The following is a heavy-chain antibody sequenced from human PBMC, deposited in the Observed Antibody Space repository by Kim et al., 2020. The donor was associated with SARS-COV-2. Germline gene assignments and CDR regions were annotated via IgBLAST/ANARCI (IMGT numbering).Heavy chain of an antibody. J-gene: IGHJ5*02. D-gene: IGHD6-13*01. Sequence: SETLSLTCTVSGGSISSGGYYWSWIRQHPGKGLEWIGYIYYSGSTYYNPSLKSRVTISVDTYKNQFSLKLSSVTAADTAVYYCARGGIAAADGYWFDAWGQGTLVTVSS. CDR1: GGSISSGGYY. V-gene: IGHV4-31*03. CDR3: ARGGIAAADGYWFDA. CDR2: IYYSGST.